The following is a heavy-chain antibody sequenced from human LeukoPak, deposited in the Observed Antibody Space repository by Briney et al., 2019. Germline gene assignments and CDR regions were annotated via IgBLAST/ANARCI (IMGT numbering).Heavy chain of an antibody. CDR3: AKAYPRITMVRGVTLDY. D-gene: IGHD3-10*01. CDR2: ISGSGGST. Sequence: GGSLRLYCAASGFTFSSYAMRWVRQAPGKGLEWVSAISGSGGSTYYADSVKGRFTISRDNSKNTLYLQMNSLRAEDTAVYYCAKAYPRITMVRGVTLDYWGQGTLVTVSS. CDR1: GFTFSSYA. J-gene: IGHJ4*02. V-gene: IGHV3-23*01.